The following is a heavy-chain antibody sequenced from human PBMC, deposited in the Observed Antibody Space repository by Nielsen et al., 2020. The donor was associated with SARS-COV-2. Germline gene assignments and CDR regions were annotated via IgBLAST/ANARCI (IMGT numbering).Heavy chain of an antibody. CDR2: IYSGGST. D-gene: IGHD6-6*01. CDR1: GFTVSSNY. Sequence: GGSLRLSCAASGFTVSSNYMSWVRQAPGKGLEWVAVIYSGGSTYYADSVKGRFTISRDNSKNTLYLQMNSLRAEDTAVYYCARRSSSSSSPAFDYWGQGTLVTVSS. V-gene: IGHV3-53*01. CDR3: ARRSSSSSSPAFDY. J-gene: IGHJ4*02.